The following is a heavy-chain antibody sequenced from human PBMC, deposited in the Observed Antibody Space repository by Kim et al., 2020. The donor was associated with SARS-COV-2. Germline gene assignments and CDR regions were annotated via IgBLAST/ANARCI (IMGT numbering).Heavy chain of an antibody. CDR3: ASRGHSSGWLDF. V-gene: IGHV4-61*01. J-gene: IGHJ4*02. CDR1: GASVSSDRYY. CDR2: IYYSRST. D-gene: IGHD5-18*01. Sequence: SETLSLTCSVSGASVSSDRYYYYWIRQSPGKGLEWIGYIYYSRSTSYAPSLQSRVTISLDTSKNQFSLKLNSVTAADTAVYYCASRGHSSGWLDFWGQGTLVTIPS.